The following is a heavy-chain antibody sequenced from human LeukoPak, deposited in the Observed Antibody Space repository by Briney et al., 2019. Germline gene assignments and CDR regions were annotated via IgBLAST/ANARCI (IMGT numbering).Heavy chain of an antibody. J-gene: IGHJ4*02. D-gene: IGHD2-15*01. CDR2: NYPGDSDT. Sequence: GESLKISCKGSGYSFTSYWIGWGRQMPGKGLGWMGINYPGDSDTRYSSSFQGQVNISADKSNCTAYLQWSSLKASDNAMYYCASTGDCSGGSCRSRWGYWGQGTLVTVSS. CDR1: GYSFTSYW. CDR3: ASTGDCSGGSCRSRWGY. V-gene: IGHV5-51*01.